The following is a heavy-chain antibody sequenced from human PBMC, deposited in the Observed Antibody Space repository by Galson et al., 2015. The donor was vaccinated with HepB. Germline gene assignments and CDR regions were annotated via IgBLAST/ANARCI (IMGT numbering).Heavy chain of an antibody. CDR1: GFTFSSYG. CDR3: AKDQRGRLDY. Sequence: SLRLSCAASGFTFSSYGMHWVRQAPGKGLEWVAVISYDGSNKYYADSVKGRFTISRDNSKNTLYLQMNSLRAEDTAVYYCAKDQRGRLDYWGQGTLVTVSS. CDR2: ISYDGSNK. V-gene: IGHV3-30*18. D-gene: IGHD6-25*01. J-gene: IGHJ4*02.